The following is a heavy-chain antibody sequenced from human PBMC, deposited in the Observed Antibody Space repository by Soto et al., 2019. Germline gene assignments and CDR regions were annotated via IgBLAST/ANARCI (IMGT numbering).Heavy chain of an antibody. D-gene: IGHD6-13*01. J-gene: IGHJ4*02. CDR2: IYYSGST. V-gene: IGHV4-59*01. CDR1: GGSISSYY. Sequence: SETLSLTCTVSGGSISSYYWSWIRQPPGKGLEWIGYIYYSGSTNYNPSLKSRVTISVDTSKKQFSMKLSSVTAADTAVYYCAGRIAAAGCLDYWGQGTLVTVSS. CDR3: AGRIAAAGCLDY.